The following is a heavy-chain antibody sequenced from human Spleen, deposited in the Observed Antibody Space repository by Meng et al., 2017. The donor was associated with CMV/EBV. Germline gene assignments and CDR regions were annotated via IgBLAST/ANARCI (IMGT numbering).Heavy chain of an antibody. CDR1: GFTFSSYG. J-gene: IGHJ4*02. CDR3: AKEGWDVPADS. V-gene: IGHV3-30*02. D-gene: IGHD1-26*01. CDR2: TRSDGANE. Sequence: LSCAASGFTFSSYGMHWVRQAPGKGLEWLAFTRSDGANEYYADSVRGRFTISRDNSKNTLYLQMNSLRAEDTAVYFCAKEGWDVPADSWGQGTLVTVSS.